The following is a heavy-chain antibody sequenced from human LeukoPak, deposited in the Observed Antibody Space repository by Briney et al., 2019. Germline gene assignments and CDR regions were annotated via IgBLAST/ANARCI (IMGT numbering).Heavy chain of an antibody. CDR3: ARDSGTTGEVKFDP. CDR2: INPSGST. D-gene: IGHD3-10*01. J-gene: IGHJ5*02. V-gene: IGHV4-34*01. CDR1: GGSFSGYY. Sequence: SETLSLTCAVYGGSFSGYYWSWIRQPPGKGLEWIGEINPSGSTNYNPSLKSRVTISVDTSKNQFSLKLSSVTAADTAVYYCARDSGTTGEVKFDPWGQGTLVTVSS.